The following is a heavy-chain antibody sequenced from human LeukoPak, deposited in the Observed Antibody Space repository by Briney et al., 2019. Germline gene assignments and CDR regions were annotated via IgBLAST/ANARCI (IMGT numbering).Heavy chain of an antibody. CDR2: IYYSGST. D-gene: IGHD3-22*01. CDR1: GGSISSYC. Sequence: SETLSLTCTVSGGSISSYCCSWIRQPPGKGLEWIGYIYYSGSTNYNPSLKSRVTMSVDTSKNEFSLKLSSVTAADTAVYYCARDLSGGYGDWYFDLWGRDTLVTVSS. CDR3: ARDLSGGYGDWYFDL. V-gene: IGHV4-59*01. J-gene: IGHJ2*01.